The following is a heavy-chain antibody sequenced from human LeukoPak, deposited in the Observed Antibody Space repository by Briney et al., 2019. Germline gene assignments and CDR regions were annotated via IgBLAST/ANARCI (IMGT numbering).Heavy chain of an antibody. CDR1: GFTFGSDW. V-gene: IGHV3-7*04. CDR2: IKEDGSEK. Sequence: GGSLRLSCAASGFTFGSDWMSWVRQAPGKGLEWVANIKEDGSEKYYVDSVKGRFTISRDNAKNSLYLQMNSLRAEDTAVYYCARDTRRGWAFEYWGQRTLVTVSS. J-gene: IGHJ4*02. CDR3: ARDTRRGWAFEY. D-gene: IGHD6-19*01.